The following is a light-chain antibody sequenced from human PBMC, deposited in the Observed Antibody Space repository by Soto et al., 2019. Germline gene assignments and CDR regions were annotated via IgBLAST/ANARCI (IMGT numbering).Light chain of an antibody. Sequence: EIVLTQSTGILSLSPGERATLSCRASQTVSSSYLAWYQQKPGQAPRLLIYGASNRATGIPDRFSASGSKTDFTLTISRLEPEDFAVYYCHQYGSSPPYTFGQGTKLEIK. J-gene: IGKJ2*01. CDR3: HQYGSSPPYT. CDR2: GAS. CDR1: QTVSSSY. V-gene: IGKV3-20*01.